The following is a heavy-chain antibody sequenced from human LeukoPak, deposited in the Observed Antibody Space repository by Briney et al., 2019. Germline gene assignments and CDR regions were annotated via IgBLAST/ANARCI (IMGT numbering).Heavy chain of an antibody. Sequence: GSLRLSCAASGFTFSSYWMSWIRQPPGKGLEWIGEINHSGSTNYNPSLKSRVTISVDTSKNQFSLKLSSVTAADTAVYYCARRYQSITMVRGVIMNWFDPWGQGTLVTVSS. V-gene: IGHV4-34*01. D-gene: IGHD3-10*01. CDR3: ARRYQSITMVRGVIMNWFDP. CDR1: GFTFSSYW. CDR2: INHSGST. J-gene: IGHJ5*02.